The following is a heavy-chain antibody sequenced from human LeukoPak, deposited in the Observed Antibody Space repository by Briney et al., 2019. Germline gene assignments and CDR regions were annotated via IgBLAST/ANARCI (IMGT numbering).Heavy chain of an antibody. D-gene: IGHD4-17*01. Sequence: PSQTLSLTCTVSGGSISSGDYYWSWIRQPPGKGLEWIGYIYYSGSTYYNPSLKSRVTISVDTSKNQFSLKLSSVTAADTAVYYCARESTVITNEENWFDPWGQGTLVTVSS. V-gene: IGHV4-30-4*08. CDR1: GGSISSGDYY. CDR3: ARESTVITNEENWFDP. CDR2: IYYSGST. J-gene: IGHJ5*02.